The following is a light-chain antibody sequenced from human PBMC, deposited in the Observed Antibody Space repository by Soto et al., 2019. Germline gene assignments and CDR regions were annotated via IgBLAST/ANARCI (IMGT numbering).Light chain of an antibody. J-gene: IGKJ5*01. CDR3: QQYGSSPRT. CDR1: QSVSSSY. CDR2: GAS. V-gene: IGKV3-20*01. Sequence: EIVLTQSPGTLSLSPGERATLSCRASQSVSSSYLAWYQQKPGQAPRLLIYGASSRATGIPDRFSGSGSGTDFTLIISRLEPEDYAVYYCQQYGSSPRTLGQGKRLEIK.